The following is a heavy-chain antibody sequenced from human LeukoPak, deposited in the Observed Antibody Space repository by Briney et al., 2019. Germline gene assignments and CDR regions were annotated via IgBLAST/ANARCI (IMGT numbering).Heavy chain of an antibody. CDR3: AREAYCSGGSCYDDAFDI. V-gene: IGHV3-23*01. J-gene: IGHJ3*02. D-gene: IGHD2-15*01. Sequence: PGGSLRLSCAASGFTFSSYAMSWVRQAPGTGLEWVSAISGSGGSTYYADSVKGRFTISRDNAKNSLYLQMNSLRAEDTAVYYCAREAYCSGGSCYDDAFDIWGQGTMVTVSS. CDR2: ISGSGGST. CDR1: GFTFSSYA.